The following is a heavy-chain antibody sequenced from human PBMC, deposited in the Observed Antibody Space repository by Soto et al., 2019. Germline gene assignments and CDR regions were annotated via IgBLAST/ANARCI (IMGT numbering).Heavy chain of an antibody. Sequence: SGPTLVNPTQTLTLTCTFSGFSLSTSGVGVGWIRQPPGKALEWLALIYWNDDKRYSPSLKSRLTITKDTSKNQVVLTMTNMDPVDTATYYCANRRYSSSWPTPGKWVDPWGHGTLVTVSS. D-gene: IGHD6-13*01. J-gene: IGHJ5*02. CDR2: IYWNDDK. V-gene: IGHV2-5*01. CDR1: GFSLSTSGVG. CDR3: ANRRYSSSWPTPGKWVDP.